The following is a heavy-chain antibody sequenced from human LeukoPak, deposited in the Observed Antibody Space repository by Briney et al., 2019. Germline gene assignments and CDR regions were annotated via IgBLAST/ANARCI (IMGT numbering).Heavy chain of an antibody. D-gene: IGHD3-22*01. CDR3: ARPLGAIGGYRCCELDY. CDR2: INPKTGDT. Sequence: ASVKVSCKASGYTFTDYYIHWLRQAPGQGLEWMGWINPKTGDTKYALRFQGKLTMTRDTSISTMYMELSSLSSDDTAVYYCARPLGAIGGYRCCELDYWGQGTLVTVSS. CDR1: GYTFTDYY. J-gene: IGHJ4*02. V-gene: IGHV1-2*02.